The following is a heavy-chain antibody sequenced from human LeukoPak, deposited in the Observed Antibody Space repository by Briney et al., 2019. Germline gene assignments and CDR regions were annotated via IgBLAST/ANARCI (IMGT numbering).Heavy chain of an antibody. CDR1: GFTFSSYA. CDR3: AKNLYCGGGSCYPSALGMDV. J-gene: IGHJ6*02. V-gene: IGHV3-23*01. Sequence: PGGSLRLSCAASGFTFSSYAMSWVRQAPGKGLEWVSAITGSGGNTYNADFVKGRFTISRDNSKNTLYLQMNSLGAEDAAVYYCAKNLYCGGGSCYPSALGMDVWGQGTTVTVSS. CDR2: ITGSGGNT. D-gene: IGHD2-15*01.